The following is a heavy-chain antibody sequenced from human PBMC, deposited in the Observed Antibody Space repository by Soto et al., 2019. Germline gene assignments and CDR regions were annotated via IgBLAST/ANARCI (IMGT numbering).Heavy chain of an antibody. D-gene: IGHD6-13*01. CDR2: ISSSSSTI. J-gene: IGHJ4*02. CDR1: GFTFSSYS. V-gene: IGHV3-48*01. Sequence: GGSLRLSCAASGFTFSSYSMNWVRQAPGKGLEWVSYISSSSSTIYYADSVKGRFTISRDNAKNSLYLQMNSLRAEDTAVYYCARDFSGIAAAGTVPYWGQGTLVTVSS. CDR3: ARDFSGIAAAGTVPY.